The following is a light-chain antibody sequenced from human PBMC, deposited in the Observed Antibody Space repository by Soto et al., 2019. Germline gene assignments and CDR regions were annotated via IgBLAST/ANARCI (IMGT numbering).Light chain of an antibody. Sequence: QSALTQPPSVSAAPGQKVTISCSGSSSNIGGNSVSWYQQLPGTAPKLLIYDDNKRPSGIPDRFSGSKSGTSATLGITGLQTGDEADYYCGAWDSSLTTYAFGTGTKVTVL. CDR2: DDN. J-gene: IGLJ1*01. CDR1: SSNIGGNS. V-gene: IGLV1-51*01. CDR3: GAWDSSLTTYA.